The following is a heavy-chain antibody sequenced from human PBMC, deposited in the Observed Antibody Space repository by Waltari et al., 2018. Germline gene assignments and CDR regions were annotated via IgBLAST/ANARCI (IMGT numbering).Heavy chain of an antibody. CDR3: ARPLSTVNYYFDY. CDR2: IKQDGSEK. D-gene: IGHD4-17*01. V-gene: IGHV3-7*01. CDR1: GFTFSSYW. J-gene: IGHJ4*02. Sequence: EVQLVESGGGLVQPGGSLRLSCAASGFTFSSYWMSWVRQVPGKGLELGANIKQDGSEKYYVDSWKGRFTISRDNAKNSLYLQMNSLRAEDTAVYYCARPLSTVNYYFDYWGQGTLVTVSS.